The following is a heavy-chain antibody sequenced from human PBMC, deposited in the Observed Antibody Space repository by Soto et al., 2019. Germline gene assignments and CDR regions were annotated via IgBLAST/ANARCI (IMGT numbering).Heavy chain of an antibody. CDR1: GYTFTGYY. Sequence: ASVKVSCKAFGYTFTGYYMHWVRQAPGQGLEWMGWINPNSGGTNYAQKFQGWVTMTRDTSISTAYMELSRLRSDDTAVYYCARDPFYDILTGYYVQLDYGMDVWGQGTTVTVSS. CDR2: INPNSGGT. D-gene: IGHD3-9*01. V-gene: IGHV1-2*04. CDR3: ARDPFYDILTGYYVQLDYGMDV. J-gene: IGHJ6*02.